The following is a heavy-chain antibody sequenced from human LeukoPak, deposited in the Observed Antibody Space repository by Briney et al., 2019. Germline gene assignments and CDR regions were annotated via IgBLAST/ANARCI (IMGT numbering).Heavy chain of an antibody. D-gene: IGHD2-2*01. CDR3: ARASYCSSTSCYLRKTYYMDV. J-gene: IGHJ6*03. V-gene: IGHV4-34*01. CDR1: GFIFSRAW. Sequence: GSLRLSCAASGFIFSRAWMSWIRQPPGKGLEWIGEINHSGSTNYNPSLKSRVTISVDTSKNQFSLKLSSVTAADTAVYYCARASYCSSTSCYLRKTYYMDVWGKGTTVTVSS. CDR2: INHSGST.